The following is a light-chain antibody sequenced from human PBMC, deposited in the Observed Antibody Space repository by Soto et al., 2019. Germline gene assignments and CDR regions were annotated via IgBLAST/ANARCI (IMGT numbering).Light chain of an antibody. Sequence: EIVMTQSPATLSESPGERATLSCRASQSVSSDLAWYHQKPGQAPRLLIYSASTRATGIPARFSGSGSGTEFTLTINSLQSEDFAVYYCQQYNNWPRTFGQGTKVEIK. CDR3: QQYNNWPRT. CDR2: SAS. V-gene: IGKV3-15*01. J-gene: IGKJ1*01. CDR1: QSVSSD.